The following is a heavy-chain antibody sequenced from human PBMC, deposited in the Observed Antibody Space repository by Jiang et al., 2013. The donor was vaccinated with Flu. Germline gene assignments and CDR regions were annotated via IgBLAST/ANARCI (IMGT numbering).Heavy chain of an antibody. Sequence: QLLESGGGLVQPGGSLRLSCAASGFTFSGYVMSWVRQAPGKGLEWVSTISGSGGSTYYADSVKGRFTISRDNSKNTLYLQMNSLRAEDTAVYYCAKVYSSSWLHAEYFQHWGQGTLVTVSS. J-gene: IGHJ1*01. CDR3: AKVYSSSWLHAEYFQH. D-gene: IGHD6-13*01. CDR1: GFTFSGYV. V-gene: IGHV3-23*01. CDR2: ISGSGGST.